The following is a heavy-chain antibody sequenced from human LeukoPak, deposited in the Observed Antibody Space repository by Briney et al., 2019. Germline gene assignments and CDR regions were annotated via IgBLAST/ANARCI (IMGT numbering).Heavy chain of an antibody. V-gene: IGHV3-15*01. J-gene: IGHJ4*02. D-gene: IGHD3-10*01. CDR2: IKSKTDGGTT. CDR3: AKSLSSRGLIIPKTSRYFDY. CDR1: GFTFSNAW. Sequence: PGGSLRLSCAASGFTFSNAWMSWVRQAPGKGLEWVGRIKSKTDGGTTDYAAPVKGRFTISRDDSKNTLYLQMNSLRAEDTAVYYCAKSLSSRGLIIPKTSRYFDYWGQGTLVTVSS.